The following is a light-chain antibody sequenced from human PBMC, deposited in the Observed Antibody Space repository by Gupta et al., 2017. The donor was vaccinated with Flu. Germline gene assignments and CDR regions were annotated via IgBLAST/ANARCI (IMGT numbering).Light chain of an antibody. CDR1: QSIGSH. Sequence: VLTQSPATLSLSPGERATLSCRASQSIGSHLGWYQQKPGQAPRLLIYDASSRASGIPARFTGSGSGTDFTLTITSLDPEDFAVYYCQQRGKWPLTFGGGTKVETK. V-gene: IGKV3-11*01. CDR3: QQRGKWPLT. J-gene: IGKJ4*01. CDR2: DAS.